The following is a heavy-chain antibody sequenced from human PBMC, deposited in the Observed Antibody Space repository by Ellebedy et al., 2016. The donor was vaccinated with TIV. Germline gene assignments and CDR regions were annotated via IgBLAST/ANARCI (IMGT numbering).Heavy chain of an antibody. Sequence: ASVKVSXKASGYTFTSYAMHWVRQAPGQRLEWMGWINAGNGNTKYSQKFQGRVTITRDTSASTAYMELSSLRSEDTAVYYCARGRPNYYDSSALNWFDPWGQGTLVTVSS. CDR2: INAGNGNT. V-gene: IGHV1-3*01. D-gene: IGHD3-22*01. CDR3: ARGRPNYYDSSALNWFDP. J-gene: IGHJ5*02. CDR1: GYTFTSYA.